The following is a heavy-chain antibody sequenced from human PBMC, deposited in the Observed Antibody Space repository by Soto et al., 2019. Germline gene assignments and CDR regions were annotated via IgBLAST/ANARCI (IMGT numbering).Heavy chain of an antibody. CDR3: ARDLWGYCGTDCYPLDV. CDR1: GGSISGCY. J-gene: IGHJ6*02. D-gene: IGHD2-21*02. V-gene: IGHV4-59*01. CDR2: MYNTGST. Sequence: PSETLSLTCTGSGGSISGCYWSWIRQPPGKGLEWIGYMYNTGSTVYNPSFKSRVTISVDTSKNQFSLKLNSVTAADTAVYYCARDLWGYCGTDCYPLDVWGQGTTVT.